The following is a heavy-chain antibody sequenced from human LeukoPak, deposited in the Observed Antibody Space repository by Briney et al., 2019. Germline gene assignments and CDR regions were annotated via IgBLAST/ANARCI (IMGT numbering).Heavy chain of an antibody. Sequence: PGGSLRLSCAASGFTFSSYSMNWVRQAPGKGLEWVSSISSSSSYIYYADSVKGRFTISRDNSKNTVYLQMNSLRAEDTAVYYCAKGVRGGGGYYYGMDVWGQGTTVTVSS. CDR3: AKGVRGGGGYYYGMDV. CDR1: GFTFSSYS. V-gene: IGHV3-21*04. CDR2: ISSSSSYI. J-gene: IGHJ6*02. D-gene: IGHD2-15*01.